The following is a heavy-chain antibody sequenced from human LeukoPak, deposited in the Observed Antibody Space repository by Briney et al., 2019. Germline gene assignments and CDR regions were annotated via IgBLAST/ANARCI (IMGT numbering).Heavy chain of an antibody. J-gene: IGHJ4*02. V-gene: IGHV3-74*01. D-gene: IGHD2/OR15-2a*01. CDR3: VSFYEAY. Sequence: GGSLRLSCAASGNYWMHWVRQAPGKGLVWVSHINSDGSWTSYADSVKGRFTISKDNAKNTVYLQMNNLRAEDTAVYYCVSFYEAYWGQGTLVTVSS. CDR1: GNYW. CDR2: INSDGSWT.